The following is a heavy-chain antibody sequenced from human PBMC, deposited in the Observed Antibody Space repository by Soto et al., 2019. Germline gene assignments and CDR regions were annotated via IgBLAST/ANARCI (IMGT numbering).Heavy chain of an antibody. CDR3: ARERGWQLYFDY. D-gene: IGHD6-13*01. V-gene: IGHV3-21*01. CDR1: GFTFSSYS. CDR2: VSFDSNYI. J-gene: IGHJ4*02. Sequence: GGSLRLSCAASGFTFSSYSMNWVRQAPGKGLEWVSLVSFDSNYIYYADSVKGRFTISRDNAKNSVYLQMNSLKAEDTAVYYCARERGWQLYFDYWGQGALVTVSS.